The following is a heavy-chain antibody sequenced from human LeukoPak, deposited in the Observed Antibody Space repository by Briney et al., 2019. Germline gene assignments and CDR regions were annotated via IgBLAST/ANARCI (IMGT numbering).Heavy chain of an antibody. Sequence: PGGSLRLSCAASEXTFTTYGMHWVRQAPGKGLEWVAFIYYDGSNIYYADYVKGRFTISRDISKNTLYQQMDSLRAEDTAIYYCARDWKTNSFDYWGQGTLVTVSS. CDR1: EXTFTTYG. V-gene: IGHV3-33*01. CDR3: ARDWKTNSFDY. CDR2: IYYDGSNI. D-gene: IGHD1-1*01. J-gene: IGHJ4*02.